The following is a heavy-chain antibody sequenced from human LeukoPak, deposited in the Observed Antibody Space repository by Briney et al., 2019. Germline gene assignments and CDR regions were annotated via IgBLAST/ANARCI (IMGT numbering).Heavy chain of an antibody. V-gene: IGHV3-7*01. CDR1: GFTFSPYW. J-gene: IGHJ4*02. D-gene: IGHD3-22*01. CDR3: ARTRPTSYYDTTGYYSSYYFDY. CDR2: IKQDGGER. Sequence: PGGSLRLSCAASGFTFSPYWMSWVRQAPGKGLEWVADIKQDGGERYYVDSVKGRFTISRDNAKNSLYLQMDSLRAEDTAVYYCARTRPTSYYDTTGYYSSYYFDYWGQGALVTVSS.